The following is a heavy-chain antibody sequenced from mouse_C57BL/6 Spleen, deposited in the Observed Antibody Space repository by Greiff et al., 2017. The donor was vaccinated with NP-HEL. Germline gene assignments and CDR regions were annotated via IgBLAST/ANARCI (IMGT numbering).Heavy chain of an antibody. CDR3: ARNDGYGWYFDV. Sequence: EVKVVESGGGLVKPGGSLKLSCAASGFTFSDYGMHWVRQAPEKGLEWVAYISSGSSTIYYADTVKGRFTISRDNAKNTLFLQMTSLRSEDTAMYYCARNDGYGWYFDVWGTGTTVTVSS. J-gene: IGHJ1*03. CDR2: ISSGSSTI. CDR1: GFTFSDYG. D-gene: IGHD2-3*01. V-gene: IGHV5-17*01.